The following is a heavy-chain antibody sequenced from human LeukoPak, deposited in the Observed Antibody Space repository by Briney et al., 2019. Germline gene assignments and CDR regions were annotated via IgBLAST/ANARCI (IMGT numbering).Heavy chain of an antibody. J-gene: IGHJ4*02. V-gene: IGHV3-30*04. CDR3: AREYASGSYRGYFDY. CDR1: GFTFSNYP. D-gene: IGHD3-10*01. CDR2: ISPDGTNK. Sequence: GRSLRLSCAASGFTFSNYPMHCVRQAPGMGLEWVAVISPDGTNKYYADSVKGRFTVSRDNSKNTLYVQMNSLRAEDTAVYYCAREYASGSYRGYFDYWGQGTLVTVSS.